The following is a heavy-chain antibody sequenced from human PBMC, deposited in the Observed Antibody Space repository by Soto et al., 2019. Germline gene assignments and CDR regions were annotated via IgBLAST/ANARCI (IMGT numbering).Heavy chain of an antibody. CDR1: GFRFSDSA. Sequence: PVGSLRLSCSASGFRFSDSAMHWVRQAPGKGPEYVSAISTHGRNTYYADSVKGRFTISRDNSKNTVHLQMSSLRTEDTAVYYCLRDIFGVVIFDSWGQGTPVTVSS. D-gene: IGHD3-3*01. CDR3: LRDIFGVVIFDS. CDR2: ISTHGRNT. V-gene: IGHV3-64D*06. J-gene: IGHJ4*02.